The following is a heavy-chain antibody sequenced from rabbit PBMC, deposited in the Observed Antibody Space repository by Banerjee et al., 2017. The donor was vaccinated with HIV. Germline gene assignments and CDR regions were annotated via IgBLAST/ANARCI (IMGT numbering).Heavy chain of an antibody. Sequence: ASGFSFSNKYVMCWVRQAPGKGLELIACIYTNGGSTWYASCVNGRFTISRSTSLNTVNLKMTSLTAADTATYFCARDLAGVIGWNFNLWGQGTLVTVS. CDR2: IYTNGGST. J-gene: IGHJ4*01. V-gene: IGHV1S43*01. CDR1: GFSFSNKYV. CDR3: ARDLAGVIGWNFNL. D-gene: IGHD4-1*01.